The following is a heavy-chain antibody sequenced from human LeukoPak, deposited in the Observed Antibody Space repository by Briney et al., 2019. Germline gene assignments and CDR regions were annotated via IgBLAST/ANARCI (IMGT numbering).Heavy chain of an antibody. CDR2: ISSSSSCI. J-gene: IGHJ3*02. CDR1: GFTFSSYS. Sequence: GGSLRLSCAASGFTFSSYSMNWVRQAPGKGLEWVSSISSSSSCIYYADSVKGRFTISRDNAKNSLYLQMNSLRAEDTAVYYCARDCSSTSCPKGAFDIWGQGTMVTVSS. V-gene: IGHV3-21*01. CDR3: ARDCSSTSCPKGAFDI. D-gene: IGHD2-2*01.